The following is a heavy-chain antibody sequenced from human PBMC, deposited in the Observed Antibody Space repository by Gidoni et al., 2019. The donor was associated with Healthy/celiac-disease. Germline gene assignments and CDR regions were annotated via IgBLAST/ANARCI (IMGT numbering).Heavy chain of an antibody. D-gene: IGHD6-19*01. Sequence: QITLQESVPTLVIPTQTLTLTCTFSGFSLSTSGVGVGWSRQPPGKALEWLALIYWNDDKRYSPSLKSRLTITKDTTKNQVVLTMTNMDPVDTATYYCAHSFARLAVAGDNWFDPWGQGTLVTVSS. CDR3: AHSFARLAVAGDNWFDP. CDR2: IYWNDDK. J-gene: IGHJ5*02. CDR1: GFSLSTSGVG. V-gene: IGHV2-5*01.